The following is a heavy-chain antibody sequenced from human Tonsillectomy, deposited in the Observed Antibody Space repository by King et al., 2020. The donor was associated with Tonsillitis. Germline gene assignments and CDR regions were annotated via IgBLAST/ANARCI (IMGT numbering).Heavy chain of an antibody. CDR2: ISYDGSNK. D-gene: IGHD2-2*01. J-gene: IGHJ4*02. CDR1: GFTFSSYG. V-gene: IGHV3-33*05. CDR3: ASDCVYCSSTSCHERVDY. Sequence: VQLVESGGGVVQPGRSLRLSCAASGFTFSSYGMHWVRQAPGKGLEWVAVISYDGSNKYYADSVKGRFTISRDNSKNTLYLQMNSLRAEDTAVYYCASDCVYCSSTSCHERVDYWGQGTLVTVSS.